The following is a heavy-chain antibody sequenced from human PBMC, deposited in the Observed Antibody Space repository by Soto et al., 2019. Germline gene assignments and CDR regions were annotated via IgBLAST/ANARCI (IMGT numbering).Heavy chain of an antibody. V-gene: IGHV1-46*01. CDR2: INPTSGST. Sequence: QVQLMQSGAEVKRPGASVNVSCKAFGYTVTTYYMHCGRQAAGQRLVWMGMINPTSGSTTYAENFQGRVTMTRDQSTRTVYMELNSLRSEETSVYYCARLDIVGASTVHWGQGTLVTVSS. D-gene: IGHD1-26*01. CDR3: ARLDIVGASTVH. J-gene: IGHJ4*02. CDR1: GYTVTTYY.